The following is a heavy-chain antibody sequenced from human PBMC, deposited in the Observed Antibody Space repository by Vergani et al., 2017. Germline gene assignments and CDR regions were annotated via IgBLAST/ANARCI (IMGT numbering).Heavy chain of an antibody. Sequence: QLQLQQSGPGLVKPSETLFLTCTVSADSISSGSYYLGWIRQPPGKSLEWIGRIYYSGLTYYNPSLQSRVAISVSTSKNQFSLKVTSVTASATAVYFCAGQRPGSGCSPWYFNDWGQGILVTVSS. D-gene: IGHD6-19*01. CDR2: IYYSGLT. CDR3: AGQRPGSGCSPWYFND. CDR1: ADSISSGSYY. V-gene: IGHV4-39*01. J-gene: IGHJ4*02.